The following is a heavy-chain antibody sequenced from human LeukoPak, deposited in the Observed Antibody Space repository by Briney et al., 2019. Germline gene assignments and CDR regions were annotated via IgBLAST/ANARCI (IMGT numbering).Heavy chain of an antibody. J-gene: IGHJ6*03. CDR3: ARDPTTYYYDSSGQYYYYMDV. CDR2: INPSGGST. D-gene: IGHD3-22*01. Sequence: ASVKVSCKASGCTFSSYALNWVRQAPGQGLEWMGIINPSGGSTSYAQKFQGRVTMTRDTSTSTVYMELSSLRSEDTAVYYCARDPTTYYYDSSGQYYYYMDVWGKGTTVTISS. CDR1: GCTFSSYA. V-gene: IGHV1-46*01.